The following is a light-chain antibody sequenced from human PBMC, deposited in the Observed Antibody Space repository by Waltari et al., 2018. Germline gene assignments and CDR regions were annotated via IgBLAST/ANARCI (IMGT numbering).Light chain of an antibody. CDR3: QQYSSYVYT. J-gene: IGKJ2*01. V-gene: IGKV1-5*03. Sequence: DIQMTQSPSTLSASVGDRVTITCRASQSISLWLAWYQQKPGKVPKLLSYKASTLENEVPSRFRGSGSGTEFTLTISSLGPDDFATYYCQQYSSYVYTFGQGTRLEIK. CDR1: QSISLW. CDR2: KAS.